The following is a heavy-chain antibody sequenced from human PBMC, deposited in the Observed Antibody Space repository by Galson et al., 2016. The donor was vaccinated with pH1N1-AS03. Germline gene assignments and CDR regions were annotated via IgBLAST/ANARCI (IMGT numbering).Heavy chain of an antibody. Sequence: ETLSLTCTVSGGSIRSRNYYWGWIRQPPGKGLDWIGSIHYSGSTNYNPSLKSRVTMSVDTSKNQLSLKLTSVTAADTAVYYCARRGGSGAPLFDYWGQGTLVTVSS. CDR2: IHYSGST. CDR1: GGSIRSRNYY. D-gene: IGHD6-19*01. CDR3: ARRGGSGAPLFDY. J-gene: IGHJ4*02. V-gene: IGHV4-39*07.